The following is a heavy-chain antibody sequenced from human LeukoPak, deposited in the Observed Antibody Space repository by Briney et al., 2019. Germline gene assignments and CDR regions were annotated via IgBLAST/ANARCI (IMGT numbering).Heavy chain of an antibody. D-gene: IGHD4-23*01. J-gene: IGHJ5*02. V-gene: IGHV3-64D*09. CDR3: VKGSTVVTHNWFDP. CDR2: ISSNGGST. CDR1: GFTFSSYA. Sequence: PGGSLRLSCAASGFTFSSYAMSWVRQAPGKGLEYVSAISSNGGSTYYADSVKGRFTISRDNSKNTLYLQMSSLRAEDTAVYYCVKGSTVVTHNWFDPWGQGTLVTVSS.